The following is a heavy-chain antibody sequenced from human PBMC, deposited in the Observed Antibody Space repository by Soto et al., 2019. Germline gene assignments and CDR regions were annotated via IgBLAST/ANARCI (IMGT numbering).Heavy chain of an antibody. CDR2: TNDSGST. CDR3: AKHIGFCCGDGCYRGFDC. D-gene: IGHD2-15*01. CDR1: GASLSGYY. J-gene: IGHJ4*02. Sequence: QVQLQQWGAGLLKPSETLSLTCAVSGASLSGYYRSWIRQPPGKGLEWIGETNDSGSTSYNPSLKSRVPISVDTSKNQFSLKMTSMTAADTAVYYCAKHIGFCCGDGCYRGFDCWGQGTLVTVSS. V-gene: IGHV4-34*01.